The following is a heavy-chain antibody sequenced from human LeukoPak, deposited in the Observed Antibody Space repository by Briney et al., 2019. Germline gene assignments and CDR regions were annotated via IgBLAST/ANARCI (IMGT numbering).Heavy chain of an antibody. CDR2: MNSNSVNT. J-gene: IGHJ4*02. CDR1: GHTFTSYD. Sequence: ASVKVSCKASGHTFTSYDINWVRQAPGQGLEWMGWMNSNSVNTGSAQKFQGRVTMTEDTSTDTAYMELSSLRSEDTAVYYCATGEVVGVALLDYWGQGTLVTVSS. D-gene: IGHD3-16*01. V-gene: IGHV1-8*02. CDR3: ATGEVVGVALLDY.